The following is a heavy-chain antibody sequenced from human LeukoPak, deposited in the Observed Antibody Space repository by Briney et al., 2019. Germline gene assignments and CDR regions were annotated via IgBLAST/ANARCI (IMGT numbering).Heavy chain of an antibody. CDR3: ARDHQLYGSPWDWFDP. J-gene: IGHJ5*02. V-gene: IGHV4-4*07. CDR1: GGSMSSYH. CDR2: IYSTGST. Sequence: PSETLSLTCTVSGGSMSSYHWSWIRQPAGNGLEWIGRIYSTGSTNYNPSLKSRVTMSVDASKNQFSLRLSSVTAADTAVYYCARDHQLYGSPWDWFDPWGQGMLVTVSS. D-gene: IGHD3-10*01.